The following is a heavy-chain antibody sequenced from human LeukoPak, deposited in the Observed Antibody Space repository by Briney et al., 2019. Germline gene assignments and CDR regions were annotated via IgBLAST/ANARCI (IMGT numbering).Heavy chain of an antibody. J-gene: IGHJ5*02. Sequence: SETLSLTCTVSGGSISSYYWSWIRQPPGKGLEWIGYIYYSGSTNYDSSLKSRVTISVDTSKNQFSLKLSSVTAADTAVYYCARGGSTSYREFLYNWFDPWGQGTLVTVSS. CDR2: IYYSGST. V-gene: IGHV4-59*01. CDR3: ARGGSTSYREFLYNWFDP. CDR1: GGSISSYY. D-gene: IGHD3-10*01.